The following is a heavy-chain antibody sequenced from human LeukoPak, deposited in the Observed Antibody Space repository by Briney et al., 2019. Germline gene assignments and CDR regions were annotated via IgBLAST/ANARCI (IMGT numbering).Heavy chain of an antibody. V-gene: IGHV1-46*01. CDR1: GYTFTSYY. CDR2: INPSGGST. J-gene: IGHJ3*02. CDR3: ARAGAAADAFDI. Sequence: ASVKVSCKASGYTFTSYYMHWVRQAPGQGLEWMGIINPSGGSTSYAQKFQGRVTMTRDMSTSTAYMELSSLRSEDTAVYYCARAGAAADAFDIWGQGTMVTVSS. D-gene: IGHD6-13*01.